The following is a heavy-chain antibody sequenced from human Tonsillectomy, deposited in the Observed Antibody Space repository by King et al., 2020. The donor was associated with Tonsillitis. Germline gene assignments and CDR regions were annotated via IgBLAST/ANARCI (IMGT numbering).Heavy chain of an antibody. CDR3: ARGPLNGHYVGYFDY. J-gene: IGHJ4*02. CDR2: LTWSSGLI. D-gene: IGHD3-10*02. Sequence: VQLVQSGGGLVQPGRSLRLSCGASGCTLYDYAMNEVWQAPGKCRGWVSVLTWSSGLIGYADAVKGGFIISRDSAKNSLYLQMNSMRDEDTALYYCARGPLNGHYVGYFDYWGQGALVTVSS. CDR1: GCTLYDYA. V-gene: IGHV3-9*01.